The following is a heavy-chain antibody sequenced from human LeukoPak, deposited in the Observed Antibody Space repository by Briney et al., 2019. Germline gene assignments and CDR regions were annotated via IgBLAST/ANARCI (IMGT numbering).Heavy chain of an antibody. V-gene: IGHV4-34*01. CDR3: ARSSYSYGYDY. CDR2: INHSGST. Sequence: SETLSLTXAVYGGSFRGYYWSWIRQPPGKGLEWIGEINHSGSTNYNPSLKSRVTISVDTSKNQFSLKLSSVTAADTAVYYCARSSYSYGYDYWGQGTLVTVSS. CDR1: GGSFRGYY. J-gene: IGHJ4*02. D-gene: IGHD5-18*01.